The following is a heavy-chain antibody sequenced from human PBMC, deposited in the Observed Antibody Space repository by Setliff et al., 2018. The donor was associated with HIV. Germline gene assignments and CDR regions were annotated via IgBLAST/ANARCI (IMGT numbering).Heavy chain of an antibody. V-gene: IGHV1-2*02. CDR3: ARDLASTRTLYYYGSGSFDY. J-gene: IGHJ4*02. Sequence: ASVKVSCKASGYTFTSYGISWVRQAPGQGLEWMGWINPNSGATTYAQKFQGRVTMTSDTFISTAYMELSGLRSDDTAVYFCARDLASTRTLYYYGSGSFDYWGQGTLVTVSS. CDR2: INPNSGAT. D-gene: IGHD3-10*01. CDR1: GYTFTSYG.